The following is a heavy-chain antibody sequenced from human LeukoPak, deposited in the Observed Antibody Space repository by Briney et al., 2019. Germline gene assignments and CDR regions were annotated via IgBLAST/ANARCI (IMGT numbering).Heavy chain of an antibody. CDR3: ARGGYCTRRSCYCDY. CDR1: GFTFSNYW. J-gene: IGHJ4*02. V-gene: IGHV3-7*01. D-gene: IGHD2-2*01. Sequence: TGGSLRLSCAASGFTFSNYWVTWVRQPPGKGLEWVANIKQDGGREYYVVDSVKGRFTISRDNAKSSMYLQMNSLRAEDTAVYYCARGGYCTRRSCYCDYWGQGTLVTVSS. CDR2: IKQDGGRE.